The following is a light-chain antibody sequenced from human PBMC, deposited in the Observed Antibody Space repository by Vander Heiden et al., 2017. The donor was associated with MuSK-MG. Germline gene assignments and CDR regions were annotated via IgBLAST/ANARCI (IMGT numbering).Light chain of an antibody. V-gene: IGKV1-39*01. CDR2: AAS. CDR1: QSISSY. CDR3: QQSDSVPNT. Sequence: DIQMAQSPSSLPASVGDGVTITCRASQSISSYLNWYQQKPGRAPRLLIYAASSLQGGVPSRFSGSGSGTDFTLSISRLQPEDFATYYCQQSDSVPNTFGQGTKMEIK. J-gene: IGKJ2*01.